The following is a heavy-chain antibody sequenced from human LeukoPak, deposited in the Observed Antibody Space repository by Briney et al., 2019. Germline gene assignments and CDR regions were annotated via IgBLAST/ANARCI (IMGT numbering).Heavy chain of an antibody. CDR1: GGSFSGYY. CDR3: ARVLQWHADRDITDY. Sequence: SETLSLTCAVYGGSFSGYYWSWIRQPPGKGLEWIGEINHSGSTNYNPSLKSRVTISVDTSKNQFSLKLSSVTAADTAVYYCARVLQWHADRDITDYWGQGTLVTVSS. J-gene: IGHJ4*02. V-gene: IGHV4-34*01. CDR2: INHSGST. D-gene: IGHD3-10*01.